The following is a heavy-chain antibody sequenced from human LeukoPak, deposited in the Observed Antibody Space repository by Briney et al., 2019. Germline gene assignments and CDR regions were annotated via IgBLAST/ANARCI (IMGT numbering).Heavy chain of an antibody. CDR2: IYHSGST. CDR1: GGSISSGGYS. V-gene: IGHV4-30-2*01. Sequence: SETLSLTCAVSGGSISSGGYSWSWIRQPPGKGLEWIGYIYHSGSTYYNPSLKSRVTISVDRSKNQFSLKLSSVTAADTAVYYCARGTSSPGGLTYYYGSGSWFDPWGQGTLVTVSS. J-gene: IGHJ5*02. D-gene: IGHD3-10*01. CDR3: ARGTSSPGGLTYYYGSGSWFDP.